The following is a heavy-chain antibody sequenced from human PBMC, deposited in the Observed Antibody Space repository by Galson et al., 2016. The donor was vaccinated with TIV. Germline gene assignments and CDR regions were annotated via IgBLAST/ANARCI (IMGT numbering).Heavy chain of an antibody. V-gene: IGHV1-18*01. D-gene: IGHD3-22*01. CDR2: ISGHTGNT. J-gene: IGHJ6*02. CDR1: GYTFTNYG. CDR3: ARDRGSMTMILVVDYYYGMDV. Sequence: SVKVSCKASGYTFTNYGISWVRRAPGQGLEWMGWISGHTGNTDYARKFQGRLLMTTDTSTGTAFMELRSLTSDDTAVYYCARDRGSMTMILVVDYYYGMDVWGQGTMVTVSS.